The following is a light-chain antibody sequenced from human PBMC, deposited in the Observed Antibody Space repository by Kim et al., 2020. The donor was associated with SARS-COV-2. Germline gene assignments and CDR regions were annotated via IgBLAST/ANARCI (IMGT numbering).Light chain of an antibody. CDR1: NLGYRY. V-gene: IGLV3-1*01. CDR3: QAWDRRV. J-gene: IGLJ3*02. Sequence: SYELTQPPSVSVSPGQTASITCSGDNLGYRYVCWYQQKPGQSPVLIIYQDIKRPSGIPERFSGSNSGNTATLTISGTQAMDEADYYCQAWDRRVFGGGT. CDR2: QDI.